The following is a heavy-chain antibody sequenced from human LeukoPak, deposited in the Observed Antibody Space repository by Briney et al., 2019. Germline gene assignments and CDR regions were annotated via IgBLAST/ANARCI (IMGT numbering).Heavy chain of an antibody. CDR3: ARGSVPWYFDY. V-gene: IGHV1-18*01. CDR2: INVDNGQT. Sequence: GPVKVSCKSSGYTFSIYGISWVRQAPGQGLEWMGWINVDNGQTDYSQKFQGRVTMTTDTSTSTSYMEVRSLRSDDTAVYYCARGSVPWYFDYWGQGTLVTVSS. CDR1: GYTFSIYG. J-gene: IGHJ4*02.